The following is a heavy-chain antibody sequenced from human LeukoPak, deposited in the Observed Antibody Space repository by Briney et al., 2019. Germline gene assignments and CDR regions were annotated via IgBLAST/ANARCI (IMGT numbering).Heavy chain of an antibody. CDR2: INTNTGNP. J-gene: IGHJ6*01. Sequence: ASAKVSCKASGYTFTSYAMNWVRQAPGQGLEWMGWINTNTGNPTYAQGFTGRFVFSLDTSVSTAYLQISSLKAEDTAVYYCARDIRGNIAAAYYYYYGKDVWGQGTTVTVSS. V-gene: IGHV7-4-1*02. D-gene: IGHD6-13*01. CDR1: GYTFTSYA. CDR3: ARDIRGNIAAAYYYYYGKDV.